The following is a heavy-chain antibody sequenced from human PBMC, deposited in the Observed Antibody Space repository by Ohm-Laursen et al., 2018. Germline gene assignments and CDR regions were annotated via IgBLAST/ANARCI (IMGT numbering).Heavy chain of an antibody. CDR2: IYYSGST. CDR3: ARGARFLDY. V-gene: IGHV4-59*01. J-gene: IGHJ4*02. CDR1: GGSISSYY. Sequence: SETLSLTCTVPGGSISSYYWSWIRQPPGKGLEWIGYIYYSGSTNYNPSLKSRVTISVDTSKNQFSLKLSSVTAADTALYYCARGARFLDYWGRGALVTVSS. D-gene: IGHD3-10*01.